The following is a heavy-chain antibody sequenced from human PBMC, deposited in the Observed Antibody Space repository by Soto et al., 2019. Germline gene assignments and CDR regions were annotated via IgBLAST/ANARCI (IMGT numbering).Heavy chain of an antibody. CDR3: ARANIAAAGTIFDP. J-gene: IGHJ5*02. D-gene: IGHD6-13*01. CDR1: GDSVSSGAYY. Sequence: QVKLQESGPGLVKPSETLSLTCTVSGDSVSSGAYYWSWVRQPPGKGLEWIGYIYYNAITNYNPSLKNRVTILVDTSKSEISLTLSSVTAADTAVYYCARANIAAAGTIFDPWGQGVLVTVSA. CDR2: IYYNAIT. V-gene: IGHV4-61*08.